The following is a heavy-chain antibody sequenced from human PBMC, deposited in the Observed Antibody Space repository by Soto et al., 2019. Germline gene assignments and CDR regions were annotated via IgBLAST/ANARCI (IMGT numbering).Heavy chain of an antibody. D-gene: IGHD6-6*01. CDR3: ARVSSSSSEVHYYYGMDV. CDR1: GGTFSTYA. J-gene: IGHJ6*02. V-gene: IGHV1-69*06. CDR2: IIPIFGTA. Sequence: SVKVSCKASGGTFSTYAISWVRQAPGQGLEWMGGIIPIFGTANYAQKFQGRVTITADKSTSTAYLELSSLRSEDTAVHYCARVSSSSSEVHYYYGMDVWGQGTTVTVSS.